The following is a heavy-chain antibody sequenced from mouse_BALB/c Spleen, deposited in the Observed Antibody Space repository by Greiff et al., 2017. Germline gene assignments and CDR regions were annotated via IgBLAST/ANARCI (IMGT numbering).Heavy chain of an antibody. D-gene: IGHD2-12*01. CDR3: ARVLLPPYYAMDY. CDR1: GYTFSSYW. J-gene: IGHJ4*01. CDR2: ILPGSGST. Sequence: VQLQQSGAELMKPGASVKISCKATGYTFSSYWIEWVKQRPGHGLEWIGEILPGSGSTNYNEKFKGKATFTADTSSNTAYMQLSSLTSEDSAVYYCARVLLPPYYAMDYWGQGTSVTVSS. V-gene: IGHV1-9*01.